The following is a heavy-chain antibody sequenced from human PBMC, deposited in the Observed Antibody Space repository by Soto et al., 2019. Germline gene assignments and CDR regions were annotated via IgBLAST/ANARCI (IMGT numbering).Heavy chain of an antibody. Sequence: QITLKESGPTLVKPTQTLTLTCTFSGFSLSTSEVGVGWIRQPPGKALECLALIYWDDDKRYSPSLKSRLTITKDTSKNHVVLTMTNMDPVDTGTYYCVYRVLTGGGFDYWGQGTLVTVSS. CDR3: VYRVLTGGGFDY. J-gene: IGHJ4*02. CDR2: IYWDDDK. D-gene: IGHD3-16*01. V-gene: IGHV2-5*02. CDR1: GFSLSTSEVG.